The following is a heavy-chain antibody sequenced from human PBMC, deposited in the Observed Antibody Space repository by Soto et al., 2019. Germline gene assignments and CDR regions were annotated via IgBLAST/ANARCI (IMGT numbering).Heavy chain of an antibody. Sequence: EVQLLESGGGLVQPGGSLRLSCAASGFRFRTRAMSWVRQAPGKGLEGVASIRPGGDSTYYADSVKGRFAVSRDNSNVTLYLQMDSLRVEDTAIYYCTTHEEGAPWAGGFDSWGQGTLVTVSS. D-gene: IGHD1-26*01. V-gene: IGHV3-23*01. CDR1: GFRFRTRA. CDR2: IRPGGDST. J-gene: IGHJ5*01. CDR3: TTHEEGAPWAGGFDS.